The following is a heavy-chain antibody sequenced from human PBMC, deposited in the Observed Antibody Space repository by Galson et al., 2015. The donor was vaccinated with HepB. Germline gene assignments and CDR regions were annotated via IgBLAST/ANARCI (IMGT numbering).Heavy chain of an antibody. Sequence: SLRLSCAASGFVFSRHGMHWARQAPGKGLEWVAVVWYDGTKQYYSESVEGRFTISRDNSKNMVYLQMNSLRVEDTAVYYCWMIGTDFDYWGQGTLDTVSS. D-gene: IGHD2-21*01. CDR2: VWYDGTKQ. CDR1: GFVFSRHG. CDR3: WMIGTDFDY. J-gene: IGHJ4*02. V-gene: IGHV3-33*01.